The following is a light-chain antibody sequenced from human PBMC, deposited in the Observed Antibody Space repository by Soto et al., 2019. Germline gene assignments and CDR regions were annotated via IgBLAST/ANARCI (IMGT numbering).Light chain of an antibody. Sequence: QSLLTQPPSASGIPGQRVTISCSGSRSNIGSNNVNWYQQLPGTAPRLLTFNNHLRPSGVPDRFSGSKSGTSASLAISGLQSEDEGDYYCAAWDDSLDGYVVGNGTKVTVL. CDR3: AAWDDSLDGYV. J-gene: IGLJ1*01. CDR2: NNH. V-gene: IGLV1-44*01. CDR1: RSNIGSNN.